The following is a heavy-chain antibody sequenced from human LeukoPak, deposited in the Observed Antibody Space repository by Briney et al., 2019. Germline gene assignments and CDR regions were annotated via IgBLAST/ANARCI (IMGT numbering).Heavy chain of an antibody. CDR2: IYYSGST. Sequence: SETLSLTCTVSGGSISSSSYYWGWIRQPPGKGLEWIGSIYYSGSTYYNPSLKSRVTISVDTSKNQFSLKLSSVTAADTAVYYCARGVGYSSGWYDYWGQGTLVTVSS. V-gene: IGHV4-39*07. CDR3: ARGVGYSSGWYDY. J-gene: IGHJ4*02. CDR1: GGSISSSSYY. D-gene: IGHD6-19*01.